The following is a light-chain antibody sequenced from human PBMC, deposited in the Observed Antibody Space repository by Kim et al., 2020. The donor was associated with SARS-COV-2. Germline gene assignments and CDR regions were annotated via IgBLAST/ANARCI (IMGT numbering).Light chain of an antibody. CDR3: GADHGSGSNFVHWE. J-gene: IGLJ3*02. Sequence: QPVLTQPPSASASLGASVTLTCTLSSGYSNYKVDWYQQRPGKGPRFVVRVGTGGIVGSKGDGIPDRFSVLGSGLNRYLTSKNIQEEDESDYHCGADHGSGSNFVHWEFGGGTQLTVL. V-gene: IGLV9-49*01. CDR1: SGYSNYK. CDR2: VGTGGIVG.